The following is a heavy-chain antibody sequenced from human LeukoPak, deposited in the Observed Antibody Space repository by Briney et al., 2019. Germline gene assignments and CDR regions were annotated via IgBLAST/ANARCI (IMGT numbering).Heavy chain of an antibody. V-gene: IGHV4-34*01. CDR1: GGSFDGYY. Sequence: SETLSLTCAVFGGSFDGYYWSWIRQSPGKGMEWIGEITYDGRTKYNPSLRSRVSISVDTSKNQFSLKLSSVTAADTAVYYCARDRGSGWYFSNWFDPWGQGTLVTVSS. J-gene: IGHJ5*02. CDR3: ARDRGSGWYFSNWFDP. CDR2: ITYDGRT. D-gene: IGHD6-19*01.